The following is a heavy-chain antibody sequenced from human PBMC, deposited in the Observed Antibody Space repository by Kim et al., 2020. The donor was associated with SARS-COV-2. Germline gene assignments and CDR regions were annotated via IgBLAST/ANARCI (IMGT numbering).Heavy chain of an antibody. CDR2: ISSSSSTI. Sequence: GGSLRLSCAASGFTFSSYSMNWVRQAPGKGLEWVSYISSSSSTIYYADSVKGRFTISRDNAKNSLYLQMNSLRAEDTAVYYCARDSSPVIWEAGTGSGMDVWGQGTTVTVSS. CDR3: ARDSSPVIWEAGTGSGMDV. J-gene: IGHJ6*02. CDR1: GFTFSSYS. D-gene: IGHD6-19*01. V-gene: IGHV3-48*04.